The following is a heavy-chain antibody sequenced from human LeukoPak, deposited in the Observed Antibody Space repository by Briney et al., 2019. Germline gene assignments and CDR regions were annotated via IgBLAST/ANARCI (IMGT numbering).Heavy chain of an antibody. CDR1: GGSISSGGYS. J-gene: IGHJ3*02. V-gene: IGHV4-30-2*01. Sequence: SSETLSLTCAVSGGSISSGGYSWSWIRQPPGKGLEWIGYIYHSGSTHYNPSLKSRVTISVDRSKNQFSLKLSSVTAADTAVYYCARADYYGSGPRAFDIWGQGTMVTVSS. CDR3: ARADYYGSGPRAFDI. CDR2: IYHSGST. D-gene: IGHD3-10*01.